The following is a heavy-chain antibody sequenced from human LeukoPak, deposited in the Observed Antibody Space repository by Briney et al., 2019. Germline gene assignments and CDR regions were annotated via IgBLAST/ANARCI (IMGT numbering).Heavy chain of an antibody. V-gene: IGHV3-23*01. CDR2: ISGSGDTT. J-gene: IGHJ6*04. D-gene: IGHD3-10*02. CDR3: AELGITMIGGV. Sequence: GGSLRLSCAASGFSFSRYGMSWVRQAPGKGLEWVSAISGSGDTTYYADSVKGRFTISRDNSKNTLYLQMNSLRAEDTAVYYCAELGITMIGGVWGKGTTVTISS. CDR1: GFSFSRYG.